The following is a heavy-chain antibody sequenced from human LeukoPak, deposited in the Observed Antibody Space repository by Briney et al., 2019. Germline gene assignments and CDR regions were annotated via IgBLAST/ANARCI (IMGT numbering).Heavy chain of an antibody. CDR3: VRPLASLHDPDVFDL. D-gene: IGHD3-16*02. V-gene: IGHV3-48*03. Sequence: GGSLRLSCAASGFDITRLEMYWVRQAPGKGLEWISYITSTGGTKHYADSVRGRFTISRDNSKNSLYLQLNSLRAEDTAVYYCVRPLASLHDPDVFDLWGQGTSVTVSS. CDR2: ITSTGGTK. J-gene: IGHJ3*01. CDR1: GFDITRLE.